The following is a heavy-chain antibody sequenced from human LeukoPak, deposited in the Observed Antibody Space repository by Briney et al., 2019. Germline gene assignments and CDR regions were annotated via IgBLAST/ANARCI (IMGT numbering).Heavy chain of an antibody. CDR2: FSGSGGRT. Sequence: GGSLRLSCAASGFTFSSYAMSWVRQAPGKGLEWVSAFSGSGGRTYHADSVRGRFTISRDNSKNTLNLQMNSLRAEDTAVYYCAKCKGLYCYYGMDVWGQGTTVTVSS. J-gene: IGHJ6*02. D-gene: IGHD2/OR15-2a*01. V-gene: IGHV3-23*01. CDR1: GFTFSSYA. CDR3: AKCKGLYCYYGMDV.